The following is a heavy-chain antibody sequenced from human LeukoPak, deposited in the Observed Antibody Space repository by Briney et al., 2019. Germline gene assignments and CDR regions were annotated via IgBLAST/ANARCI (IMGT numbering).Heavy chain of an antibody. J-gene: IGHJ6*03. CDR3: ARLAWGGSYYYYYYMDV. CDR2: IYTSGST. D-gene: IGHD7-27*01. CDR1: GGSISSYY. Sequence: SETLSLTCTVSGGSISSYYWSWIRQPPGKGLEWIGYIYTSGSTNYNPSLKSRVTISVDTSKNQFSLKLSSVTAADTAVYYCARLAWGGSYYYYYYMDVWGKGTTVTVPS. V-gene: IGHV4-4*09.